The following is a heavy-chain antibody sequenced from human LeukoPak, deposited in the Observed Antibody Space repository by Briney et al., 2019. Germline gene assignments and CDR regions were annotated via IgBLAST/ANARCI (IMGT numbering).Heavy chain of an antibody. D-gene: IGHD5-18*01. CDR3: ARGYGYYFDY. V-gene: IGHV6-1*01. CDR1: GDSVSSNSAA. Sequence: SQTLSLTCAISGDSVSSNSAAWNWIRQSPSRGLEWLGRTYYRYKWYNDYAVAVKRRITINPDTSENHFSLQLNSVTPEDTAVYYCARGYGYYFDYWGQGTLVTVSS. CDR2: TYYRYKWYN. J-gene: IGHJ4*02.